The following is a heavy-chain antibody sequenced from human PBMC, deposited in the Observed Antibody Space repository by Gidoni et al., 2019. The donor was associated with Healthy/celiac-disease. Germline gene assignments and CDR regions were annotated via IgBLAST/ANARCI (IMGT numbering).Heavy chain of an antibody. D-gene: IGHD6-13*01. V-gene: IGHV3-33*01. CDR1: GFTFSSYG. J-gene: IGHJ6*02. Sequence: QVQLVESGGGVVQPGRSLRLSCAASGFTFSSYGMHWVRQAPGKGLEWVAVIWYDGSNKYYADSVKGRFTISRDNSKNTLYLQMNSLRAEDTAVYYCARDQDSSSWYSDYYYGMDVWGQGTTVTVSS. CDR3: ARDQDSSSWYSDYYYGMDV. CDR2: IWYDGSNK.